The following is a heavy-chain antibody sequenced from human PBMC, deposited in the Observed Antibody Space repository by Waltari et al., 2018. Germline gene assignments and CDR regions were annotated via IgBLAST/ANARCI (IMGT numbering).Heavy chain of an antibody. J-gene: IGHJ4*02. CDR2: ISYDGSNK. CDR3: ARDSSVVVTAMMDY. V-gene: IGHV3-30*01. Sequence: QVQLVESGGGVVQPGRSLRLSCAASGFTSRSYGMHWVRQAPGKGLEWVAVISYDGSNKYYADSVKGRFTISRDNSKNTLYLQMNSLRAEDTAVYYCARDSSVVVTAMMDYWGQGTLVTVSS. D-gene: IGHD2-21*02. CDR1: GFTSRSYG.